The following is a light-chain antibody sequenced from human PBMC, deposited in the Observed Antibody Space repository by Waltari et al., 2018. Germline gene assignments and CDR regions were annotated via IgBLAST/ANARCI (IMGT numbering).Light chain of an antibody. CDR3: QQYNGYPLT. V-gene: IGKV1-5*03. J-gene: IGKJ4*01. CDR2: KVS. Sequence: DIQMTKSPSTLSASVGDRVTITCRASQRVSTLLAWYQQKPGTAPQSLIYKVSVLEAVAPSRFSASGSGTEFSLTINHLQPDDFATYFCQQYNGYPLTFGGGTKVEIK. CDR1: QRVSTL.